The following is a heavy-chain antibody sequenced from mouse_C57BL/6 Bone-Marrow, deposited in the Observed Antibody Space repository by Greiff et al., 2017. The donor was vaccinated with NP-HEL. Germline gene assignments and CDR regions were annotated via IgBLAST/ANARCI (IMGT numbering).Heavy chain of an antibody. CDR2: IYPRSGNT. J-gene: IGHJ4*01. CDR1: GYTFTSYG. D-gene: IGHD2-5*01. V-gene: IGHV1-81*01. Sequence: VQLQESGAELARPGASVKLSCKASGYTFTSYGISWVKQRTGQGLEWIGEIYPRSGNTYYNEKFKGKATLTADKSSSTAYMELRSLTSEDSAVYFCARAYSNNYAMDYWGQGTSVTVSS. CDR3: ARAYSNNYAMDY.